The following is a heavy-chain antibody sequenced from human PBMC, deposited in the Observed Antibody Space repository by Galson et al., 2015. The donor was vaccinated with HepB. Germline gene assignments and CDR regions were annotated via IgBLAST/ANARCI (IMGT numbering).Heavy chain of an antibody. V-gene: IGHV1-18*01. Sequence: SVKVSCKASGSTFINNGISWVRQAPGQGLEWMGWISGYNGNTNYAQKLQGRVTMTTDTSTSTAYIELRSLRSDDTAVYYCATGPSMVRAYWGQGTLVTVSS. CDR2: ISGYNGNT. D-gene: IGHD3-10*01. CDR3: ATGPSMVRAY. J-gene: IGHJ4*02. CDR1: GSTFINNG.